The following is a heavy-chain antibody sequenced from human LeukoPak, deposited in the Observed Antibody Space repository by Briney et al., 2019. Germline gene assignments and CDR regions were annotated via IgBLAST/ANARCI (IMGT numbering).Heavy chain of an antibody. Sequence: SETLSLTCAVYGGSFSGYYWSWIRQPPGKGLEWIGEINHSGSTNYNPSLKSRVTISVDTSKNQFSLKLSSVTAADTAVYYCARDDSYGYFDYWGQGTLVTVSS. CDR1: GGSFSGYY. V-gene: IGHV4-34*01. CDR3: ARDDSYGYFDY. CDR2: INHSGST. D-gene: IGHD5-18*01. J-gene: IGHJ4*02.